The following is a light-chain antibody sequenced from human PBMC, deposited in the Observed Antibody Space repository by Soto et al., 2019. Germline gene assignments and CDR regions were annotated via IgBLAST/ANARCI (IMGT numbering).Light chain of an antibody. CDR1: QSIVTY. CDR2: AAS. J-gene: IGKJ1*01. CDR3: QQSYSTPPWT. V-gene: IGKV1-39*01. Sequence: DIQISQSPASLSASVGDTITITCRANQSIVTYLNWYLQKPGKAPTLLIYAASNLQTGVPSRFSGSGSGTDFTLTISSLQPEDFATYFCQQSYSTPPWTFGQGTKVDIK.